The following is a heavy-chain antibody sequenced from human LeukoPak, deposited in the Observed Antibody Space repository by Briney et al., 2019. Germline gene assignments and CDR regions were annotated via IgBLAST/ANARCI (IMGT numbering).Heavy chain of an antibody. V-gene: IGHV1-2*02. J-gene: IGHJ5*02. Sequence: ASVKVSCKASGYTFTGYYMHWVRQAPGQGLEWMGWINPNSGGTNYAQKFQGRVTMTRDTSISTAYMELSRLRSDDTAVYYCARDFDYDILTGYLWGQGTLVTVSS. CDR2: INPNSGGT. D-gene: IGHD3-9*01. CDR1: GYTFTGYY. CDR3: ARDFDYDILTGYL.